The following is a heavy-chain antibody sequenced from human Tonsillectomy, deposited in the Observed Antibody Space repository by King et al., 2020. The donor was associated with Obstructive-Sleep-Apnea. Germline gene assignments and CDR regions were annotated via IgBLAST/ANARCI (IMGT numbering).Heavy chain of an antibody. Sequence: VQLVESGGGVVQPGRSLRLSCAASGFSFSSYAMHWVRQAPGKGLEWVAIISYDPSNKYYADSVKGRFTISRDNSKSTLYLQMNSLRAEDTAVYYCARAIGNNWDDAFDVWGHGTMVTVSS. CDR2: ISYDPSNK. D-gene: IGHD1-1*01. CDR1: GFSFSSYA. J-gene: IGHJ3*01. CDR3: ARAIGNNWDDAFDV. V-gene: IGHV3-30-3*01.